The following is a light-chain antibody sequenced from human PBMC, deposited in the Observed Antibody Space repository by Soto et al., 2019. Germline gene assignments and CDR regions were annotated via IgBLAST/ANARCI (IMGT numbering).Light chain of an antibody. Sequence: QSALTQPRSVSGSPGQSVTISCAGTSSDVGAYNCVSWYQQHPGKVPKLIIYDVTRRPSGVPDRFSGSKSGTTASLTISGLQADDAADYYCCSYAGSYTLVFGGGTKLTVL. CDR2: DVT. V-gene: IGLV2-11*01. J-gene: IGLJ3*02. CDR1: SSDVGAYNC. CDR3: CSYAGSYTLV.